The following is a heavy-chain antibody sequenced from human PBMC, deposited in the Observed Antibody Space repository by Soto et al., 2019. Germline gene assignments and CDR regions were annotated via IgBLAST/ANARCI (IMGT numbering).Heavy chain of an antibody. CDR1: GGSFSGYY. J-gene: IGHJ4*02. V-gene: IGHV4-34*01. CDR2: INHSGST. Sequence: QVQLQQWGAGLLKPSETLSLTCAVYGGSFSGYYWTWIRQPPGTGLEWIGEINHSGSTNYNPSLKXRVTRSVATSKTQFSLKLTSVTAADTAVYYCARDNITGLFDYWGQGTLVTVSS. CDR3: ARDNITGLFDY. D-gene: IGHD2-8*02.